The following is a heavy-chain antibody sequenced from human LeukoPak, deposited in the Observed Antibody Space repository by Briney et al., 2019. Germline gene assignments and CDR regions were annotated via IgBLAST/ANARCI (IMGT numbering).Heavy chain of an antibody. CDR3: ARDLTRKYGSGSYYDY. V-gene: IGHV1-2*02. CDR2: INPNSGGT. J-gene: IGHJ4*02. Sequence: ASVKVSCKASGYTFTGYYMHWVRQAPGQGLEGMGWINPNSGGTNYAQKFQGRVTMTRDTSISTAYMELSRLISDDTAVYYCARDLTRKYGSGSYYDYWGQGTLVTVSS. D-gene: IGHD3-10*01. CDR1: GYTFTGYY.